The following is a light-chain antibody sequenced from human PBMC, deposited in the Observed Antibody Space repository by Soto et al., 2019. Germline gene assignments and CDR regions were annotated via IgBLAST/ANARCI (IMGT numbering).Light chain of an antibody. V-gene: IGKV3-20*01. J-gene: IGKJ1*01. CDR1: QSVSNY. CDR3: QQYGSSYPWT. CDR2: GAS. Sequence: EIVLTQSPATLSLSPGDIATLSCRASQSVSNYLAWYQQKPGQAPRLIIYGASSRATGIPDRFSGSGSGTDFTLTIRRLEPEDFAVYYCQQYGSSYPWTFGQGTKVDIK.